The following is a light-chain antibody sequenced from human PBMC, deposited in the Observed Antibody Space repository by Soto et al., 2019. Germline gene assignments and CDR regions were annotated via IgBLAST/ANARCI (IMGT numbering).Light chain of an antibody. V-gene: IGKV3-20*01. CDR2: GAS. CDR1: QSVSSSY. CDR3: RQYGSF. J-gene: IGKJ3*01. Sequence: EIVLTQSPGTLSLSPGERATLSCRASQSVSSSYLAWYQQKPGQAPRLLIYGASSRATGIPDRFSGSGSGTDFTLTISRLEPEDFAVYYCRQYGSFFGPGTKVDLK.